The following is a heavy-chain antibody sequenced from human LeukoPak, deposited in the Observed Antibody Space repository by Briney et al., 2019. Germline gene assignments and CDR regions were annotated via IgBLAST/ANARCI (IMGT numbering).Heavy chain of an antibody. D-gene: IGHD4-17*01. Sequence: ASVKVSCKASGHTFTGYYMHWVRQAPGQGLEWMGWINPNSGGTNYAQKFQGRVTITADESTSTAYMELSSLRSEDTAVYYCASAPSVTTNPLWGQGTLVTVSS. J-gene: IGHJ4*02. CDR3: ASAPSVTTNPL. CDR2: INPNSGGT. V-gene: IGHV1-2*02. CDR1: GHTFTGYY.